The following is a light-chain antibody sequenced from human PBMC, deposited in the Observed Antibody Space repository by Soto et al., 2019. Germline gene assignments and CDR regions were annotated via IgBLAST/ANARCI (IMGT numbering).Light chain of an antibody. CDR3: QQANSFPLT. CDR1: QGIGSW. J-gene: IGKJ4*01. CDR2: GAS. Sequence: DIQMTQSPSSVSASVGDTVTITCRASQGIGSWLGWYQQKPGKAPQLLIYGASRLQSGVPPRFSGSASETDFTLIISSLQPEDFASYYCQQANSFPLTFGGGTKVEIK. V-gene: IGKV1-12*01.